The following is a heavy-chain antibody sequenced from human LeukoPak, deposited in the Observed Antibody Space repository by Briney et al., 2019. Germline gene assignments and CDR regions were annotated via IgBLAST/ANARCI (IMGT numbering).Heavy chain of an antibody. J-gene: IGHJ4*02. CDR3: ARARIGYCSGGSCYEYYFDY. Sequence: GGSLRLSCAASGFTFSSYSMNWVRQAPGKGLEWVSSISSSSSYIYYADSVKGRFTISRDNAKNSLYLQMNSLRAEDTAVYYCARARIGYCSGGSCYEYYFDYWAREPWSPSPQ. V-gene: IGHV3-21*01. CDR2: ISSSSSYI. D-gene: IGHD2-15*01. CDR1: GFTFSSYS.